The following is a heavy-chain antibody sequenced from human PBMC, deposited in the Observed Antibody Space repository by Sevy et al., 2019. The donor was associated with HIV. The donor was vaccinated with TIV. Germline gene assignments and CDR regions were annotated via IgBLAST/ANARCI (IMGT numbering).Heavy chain of an antibody. CDR3: ARDPPGIAATGGG. D-gene: IGHD6-13*01. CDR1: GFTVSNNY. CDR2: IYRGGTT. J-gene: IGHJ4*02. Sequence: GGSLRLSCAASGFTVSNNYMNWVRQAPGKGLEWVSLIYRGGTTHYEDSVKGRFTISRDHSKNTLYLQMNSLRAEEMAIYYCARDPPGIAATGGGWGQGTLVTVSS. V-gene: IGHV3-53*01.